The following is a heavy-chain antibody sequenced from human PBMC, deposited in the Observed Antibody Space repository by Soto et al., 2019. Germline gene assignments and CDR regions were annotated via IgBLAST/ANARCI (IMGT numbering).Heavy chain of an antibody. D-gene: IGHD6-13*01. J-gene: IGHJ5*02. CDR1: GGSISSGGYY. CDR3: ARANTPTRPGKATSRAEP. CDR2: IYYSGST. Sequence: SETLSLTCTVSGGSISSGGYYWSWIRQHPGKGLEWIGYIYYSGSTYYNPSLKSRVTISVDTSKNQFSLKLSSVTAADTAVYYCARANTPTRPGKATSRAEPWGQGTLVTVSS. V-gene: IGHV4-31*03.